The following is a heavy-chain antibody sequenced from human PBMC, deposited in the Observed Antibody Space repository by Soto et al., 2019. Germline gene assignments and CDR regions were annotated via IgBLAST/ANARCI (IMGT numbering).Heavy chain of an antibody. CDR3: ARGRYYDSSGFRRWGMDV. Sequence: QVQLQQWGAGLLKPSETLSLTCAVYGGSFSGYYWSWIRQPPGKGLEWIGEINHSGRTNYNPSLKSRDTISVDTSKHPFSLRLSSVTAAATAVYYCARGRYYDSSGFRRWGMDVWGQVTTVAVSS. D-gene: IGHD3-22*01. V-gene: IGHV4-34*01. CDR2: INHSGRT. J-gene: IGHJ6*02. CDR1: GGSFSGYY.